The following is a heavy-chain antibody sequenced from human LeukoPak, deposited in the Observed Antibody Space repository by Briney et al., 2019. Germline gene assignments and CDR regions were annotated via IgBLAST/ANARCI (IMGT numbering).Heavy chain of an antibody. CDR1: GXTFDDYG. CDR3: ARLSYSSSFKSNAFDI. CDR2: INWNGGST. V-gene: IGHV3-20*04. Sequence: GSXRLXXAASGXTFDDYGMSXVRHAPGKGLEWVSGINWNGGSTGYAYSVKGRFTISRDNAKNSLYLQMNSLRAEDTALYYCARLSYSSSFKSNAFDIWGQGTMVTVSS. D-gene: IGHD6-13*01. J-gene: IGHJ3*02.